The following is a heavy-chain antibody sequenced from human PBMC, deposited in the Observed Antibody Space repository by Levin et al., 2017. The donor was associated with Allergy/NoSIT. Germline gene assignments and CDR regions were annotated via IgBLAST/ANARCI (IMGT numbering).Heavy chain of an antibody. V-gene: IGHV3-23*01. D-gene: IGHD3-16*02. CDR2: ISVDGNT. CDR3: ANYLVATSRYMEV. CDR1: GFTFSSYA. J-gene: IGHJ6*03. Sequence: GESLKISCAASGFTFSSYALTWVRQTPGKGLEWVSTISVDGNTYYADSVRGRFTISRDNSKNTLYLLMNSRIAEETAVYCGANYLVATSRYMEVWGKGTTVTVSS.